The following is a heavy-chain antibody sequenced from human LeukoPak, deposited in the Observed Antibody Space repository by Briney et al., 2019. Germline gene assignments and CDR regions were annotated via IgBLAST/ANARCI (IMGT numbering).Heavy chain of an antibody. CDR2: ISAYNGNT. CDR3: ARHQFSSGLDYYGMDV. D-gene: IGHD6-19*01. J-gene: IGHJ6*02. CDR1: GYIFTSYG. Sequence: ASVKVSCKASGYIFTSYGISWVRQAPGQGLEWMGWISAYNGNTNYAQKFQGRVTMTTDRPTSTAYMELRSLTSDDTAVYYCARHQFSSGLDYYGMDVWGQGTTVTVSS. V-gene: IGHV1-18*01.